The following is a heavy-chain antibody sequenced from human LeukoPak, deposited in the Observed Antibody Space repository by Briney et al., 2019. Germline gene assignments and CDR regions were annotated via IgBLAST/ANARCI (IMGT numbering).Heavy chain of an antibody. Sequence: GGSLRLSCAASGFSFSNYDMHWVRQTTGKGLEWVSAIDTAGDTYYPDSVKGRFTISRDNAKNSLYLQMNSLRAEDTAVYYCAELGITMIGGVWGKGTTVTISS. CDR1: GFSFSNYD. D-gene: IGHD3-10*02. J-gene: IGHJ6*04. CDR2: IDTAGDT. V-gene: IGHV3-13*01. CDR3: AELGITMIGGV.